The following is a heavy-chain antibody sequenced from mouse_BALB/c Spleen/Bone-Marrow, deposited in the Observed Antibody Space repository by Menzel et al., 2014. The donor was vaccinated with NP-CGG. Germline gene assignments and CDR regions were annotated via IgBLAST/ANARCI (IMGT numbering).Heavy chain of an antibody. CDR1: GYRFTDYA. V-gene: IGHV1-67*01. CDR2: ISTYSGNT. CDR3: ASRGSDVAMDY. J-gene: IGHJ4*01. Sequence: VKLQESGPELVRPGVSVKISCKGSGYRFTDYAMHWVKQSPVKSLEWIGVISTYSGNTNYNQKFKGKATMTVGKSSSTAYMELARLTSEDSAIYYCASRGSDVAMDYWGQGTSVTVSS.